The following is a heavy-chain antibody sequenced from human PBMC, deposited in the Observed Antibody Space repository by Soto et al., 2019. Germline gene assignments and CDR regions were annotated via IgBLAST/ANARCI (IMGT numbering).Heavy chain of an antibody. J-gene: IGHJ6*02. Sequence: SQTLSLTCAISGDSVSSNSAAWNWIRQSPSRGLEWLGRTYYRSKWYNDYAVSVKSRITINPDTSKNQFSLQLNSVTPEDTAVYYCARGIAAAGTVSYYYYGMDVWGQVTTVTVSS. CDR1: GDSVSSNSAA. V-gene: IGHV6-1*01. D-gene: IGHD6-13*01. CDR3: ARGIAAAGTVSYYYYGMDV. CDR2: TYYRSKWYN.